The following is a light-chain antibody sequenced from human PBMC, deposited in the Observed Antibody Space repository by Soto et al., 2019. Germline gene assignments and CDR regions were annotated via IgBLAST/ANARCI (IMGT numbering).Light chain of an antibody. CDR2: DDN. CDR1: SSNIGSNT. J-gene: IGLJ1*01. Sequence: QSVLTQPPSASGTPGQRVTISCSGSSSNIGSNTVNWYQQLPGTAPKLLIYDDNKRPSGIPDRFSGSKSGTSATLGITGFQTGDEADYYCGSWDSSLSAYVFGTGTKVTAL. V-gene: IGLV1-51*01. CDR3: GSWDSSLSAYV.